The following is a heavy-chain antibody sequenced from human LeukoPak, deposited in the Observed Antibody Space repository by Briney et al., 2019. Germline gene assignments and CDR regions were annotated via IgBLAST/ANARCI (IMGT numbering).Heavy chain of an antibody. J-gene: IGHJ4*02. D-gene: IGHD3-10*01. CDR3: ARDFYGSRSYIDY. CDR2: ISNSGTTI. Sequence: PGGSLRLSCAASGFTFSECYMSWIRQAPGKGLEWISYISNSGTTIYYTDSVKGRFTISRDNAKNSLYLQVNSLRVEDTAVYYCARDFYGSRSYIDYWGQGTLVTVSP. V-gene: IGHV3-11*01. CDR1: GFTFSECY.